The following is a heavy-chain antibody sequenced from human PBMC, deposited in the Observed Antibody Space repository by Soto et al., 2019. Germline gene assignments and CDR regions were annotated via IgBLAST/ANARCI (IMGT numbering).Heavy chain of an antibody. CDR3: ARGNCSGGSCYEYVEFYPHYYYGMDV. Sequence: QVQLVQSGAEVKKPGSSVKVSCKASGGTFSSYAISWVRQAPGQGLEWMGGIIPIFGTANYAQKFQGRVTITADESTSTAYMELSRLRSEDTAVYYCARGNCSGGSCYEYVEFYPHYYYGMDVWGQGTTVTVSS. CDR1: GGTFSSYA. V-gene: IGHV1-69*01. J-gene: IGHJ6*02. D-gene: IGHD2-15*01. CDR2: IIPIFGTA.